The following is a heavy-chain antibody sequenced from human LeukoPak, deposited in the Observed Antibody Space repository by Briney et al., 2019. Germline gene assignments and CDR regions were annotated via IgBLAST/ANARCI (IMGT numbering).Heavy chain of an antibody. J-gene: IGHJ3*02. Sequence: SVKVSCKASGGTLISCTISWVRQAPGQGLEWMGRIIPILGIANYAQKFQGRVTITADKSTSTAYMELSSLRSEDTAVYYCARLGLSVPPNGFETWGEGTMVSVSS. V-gene: IGHV1-69*02. CDR2: IIPILGIA. D-gene: IGHD2-2*01. CDR3: ARLGLSVPPNGFET. CDR1: GGTLISCT.